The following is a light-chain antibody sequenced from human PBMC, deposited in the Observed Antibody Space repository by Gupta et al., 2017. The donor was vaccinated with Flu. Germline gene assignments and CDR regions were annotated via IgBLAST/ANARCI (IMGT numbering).Light chain of an antibody. Sequence: EIVLTQSPPTLSLSPGERATLSCRASQSVRNYLAWYQQKPGQAPRLLISDASNRATGIPARFSGSGSGTDFTLTISSLEPEDFAVYYCQQRSNWPPWTFGQGTKVEVK. V-gene: IGKV3-11*01. CDR3: QQRSNWPPWT. CDR1: QSVRNY. CDR2: DAS. J-gene: IGKJ1*01.